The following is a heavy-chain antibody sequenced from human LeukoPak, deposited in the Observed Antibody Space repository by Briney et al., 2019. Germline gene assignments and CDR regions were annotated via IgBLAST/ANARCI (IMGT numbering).Heavy chain of an antibody. D-gene: IGHD5-24*01. CDR2: IIPIFGTA. Sequence: GASVKVSCKAPGGTFSSYAISWVRQAPGQGLEWMGGIIPIFGTANYAQKFQGRVTITADESTSTAYMELSSLRSEDTAVYYCARDKDGYPTSFDPWGRGTLVTVSS. CDR3: ARDKDGYPTSFDP. J-gene: IGHJ5*02. V-gene: IGHV1-69*13. CDR1: GGTFSSYA.